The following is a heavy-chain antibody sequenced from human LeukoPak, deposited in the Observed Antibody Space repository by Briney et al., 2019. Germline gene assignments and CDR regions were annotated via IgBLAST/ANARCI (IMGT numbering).Heavy chain of an antibody. CDR3: AYLLVYGSVDY. V-gene: IGHV4-31*03. Sequence: SETLSLTCTVSGGSISSGGYYWSWIRQHPGKGLEWIGYIYYSGSTYYNPSLKSRVTISVDTSKNQFSLKLSSVTAADTAVYYCAYLLVYGSVDYWGQGTLVTVSS. CDR2: IYYSGST. J-gene: IGHJ4*02. CDR1: GGSISSGGYY. D-gene: IGHD3-10*01.